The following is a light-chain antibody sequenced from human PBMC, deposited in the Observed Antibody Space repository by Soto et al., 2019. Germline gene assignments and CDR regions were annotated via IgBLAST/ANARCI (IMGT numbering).Light chain of an antibody. CDR1: SSDVGGYNY. V-gene: IGLV2-8*01. CDR3: SSYTGWSTNTVV. CDR2: EVS. Sequence: QSALTQPPSASGSPGQSVTISCTGTSSDVGGYNYVSWYQQHPGKAPKLMIYEVSKRPSGVPDRFSGSKSGNTASLTISGLQAEDEADYYCSSYTGWSTNTVVFGGGTKVTV. J-gene: IGLJ2*01.